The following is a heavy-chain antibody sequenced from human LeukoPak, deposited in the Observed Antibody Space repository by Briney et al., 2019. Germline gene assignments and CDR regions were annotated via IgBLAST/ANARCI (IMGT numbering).Heavy chain of an antibody. V-gene: IGHV3-21*01. D-gene: IGHD2-21*01. J-gene: IGHJ6*02. CDR2: ISSSSSYI. CDR3: ARAASLGGDYGMDV. Sequence: GGPLRLSCAASGFTFSSYSMNWVRQAPGKGLEWVSSISSSSSYIYYADSVKGRFTISRDNAKNSLYLQMNSLRAEDTAVYYCARAASLGGDYGMDVWGQGTTVTVSS. CDR1: GFTFSSYS.